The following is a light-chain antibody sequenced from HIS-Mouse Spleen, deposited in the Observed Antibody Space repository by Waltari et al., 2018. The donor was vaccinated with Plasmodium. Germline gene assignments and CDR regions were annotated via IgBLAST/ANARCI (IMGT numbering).Light chain of an antibody. CDR3: QQYNNWSFT. CDR1: QSVSSN. V-gene: IGKV3-15*01. Sequence: EIVMTQSPATLSVSQGERATLSCRASQSVSSNLAWYQQKPGQAPRLLIYGASTMATGIPARFSGSGSGTEFTLTISSLQSEDFAVYYCQQYNNWSFTFGPGTKVDIK. J-gene: IGKJ3*01. CDR2: GAS.